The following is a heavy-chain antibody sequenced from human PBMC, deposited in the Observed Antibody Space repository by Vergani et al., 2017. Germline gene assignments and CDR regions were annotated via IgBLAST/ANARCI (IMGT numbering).Heavy chain of an antibody. V-gene: IGHV3-33*01. D-gene: IGHD2-2*01. CDR2: IWYDGSNK. J-gene: IGHJ6*02. Sequence: QVQLVESGGGVVQPGRSLRLSCAASGFTFSSYGMHWVRQAPGKGLEWVAVIWYDGSNKYYADSVKGRFTISRDNSKNTLYLQMNSLRAEDTAVYYCARDTKKTIVVVPAAPYYGMDVWGQGTTVTVSS. CDR3: ARDTKKTIVVVPAAPYYGMDV. CDR1: GFTFSSYG.